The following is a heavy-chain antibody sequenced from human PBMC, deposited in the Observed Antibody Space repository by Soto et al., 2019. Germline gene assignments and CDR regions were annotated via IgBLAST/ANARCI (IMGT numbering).Heavy chain of an antibody. CDR1: GFTFSSYS. D-gene: IGHD6-19*01. CDR3: ARDPGFRDSSGWYGYYYYMDV. Sequence: EVQLVESGGGLVQPGGSLRLSCAASGFTFSSYSMNWVRQAPGKGLEWVSYISSSSSTIYYADSVKGRFTISRDNAKNSLYLQMNSLRAEDTAVYYCARDPGFRDSSGWYGYYYYMDVWGKGTTVTVSS. CDR2: ISSSSSTI. V-gene: IGHV3-48*01. J-gene: IGHJ6*03.